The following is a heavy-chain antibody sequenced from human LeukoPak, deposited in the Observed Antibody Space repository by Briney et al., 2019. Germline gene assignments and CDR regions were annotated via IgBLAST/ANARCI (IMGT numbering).Heavy chain of an antibody. D-gene: IGHD6-13*01. CDR2: INSDGSST. CDR1: GFTLSTYW. V-gene: IGHV3-74*01. J-gene: IGHJ5*02. Sequence: GGSLRLSCAASGFTLSTYWMHWVRQAPGKGLVWVPRINSDGSSTSYADAVKGRFTISRDNAKNTLYLQMNSLRAEDTAVYYCARVLSRQQLEWFDPWGQGTLVTVSS. CDR3: ARVLSRQQLEWFDP.